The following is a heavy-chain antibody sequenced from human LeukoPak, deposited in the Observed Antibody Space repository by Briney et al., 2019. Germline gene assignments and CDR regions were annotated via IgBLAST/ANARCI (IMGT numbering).Heavy chain of an antibody. V-gene: IGHV3-20*04. CDR3: ARGARGVSGYYFDF. CDR2: INWNGGST. J-gene: IGHJ4*02. CDR1: GFTFDDYG. Sequence: PGGSLRLSCAASGFTFDDYGMSWVRQAPGKGLEWVSGINWNGGSTGYADSVKGRFTISRDNAKNSLYLQMNSLRAEDTALCYCARGARGVSGYYFDFWGQGTLVTVSS. D-gene: IGHD3-10*01.